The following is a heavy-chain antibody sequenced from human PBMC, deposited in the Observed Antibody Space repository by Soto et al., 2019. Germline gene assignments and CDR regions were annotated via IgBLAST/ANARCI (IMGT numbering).Heavy chain of an antibody. Sequence: QVQLVQSGAEVKKPGASVKVSCKASGYTFTSYSISWVRQAPGQGREGMGWISAYNGNTNYAQKLQGIDTMTKDTSTSTAYMELSGLRSDDTAVYYCARGDYPLDYWGQGTLVTVSS. D-gene: IGHD4-17*01. J-gene: IGHJ4*02. CDR2: ISAYNGNT. CDR3: ARGDYPLDY. V-gene: IGHV1-18*01. CDR1: GYTFTSYS.